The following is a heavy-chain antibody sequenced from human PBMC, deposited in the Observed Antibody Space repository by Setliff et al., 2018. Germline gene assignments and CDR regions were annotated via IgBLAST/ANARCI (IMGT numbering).Heavy chain of an antibody. J-gene: IGHJ4*02. V-gene: IGHV4-34*01. CDR1: GGSFSGYY. Sequence: PSETLSLTCAVYGGSFSGYYRSWIRQPPGKGLEWIGEINHSGSTNYNPSLKSRVTISVDTSKNQFSLKLSSVTAADTAVYYCARGPRYSGSYYVNYWGQGTLVTVSS. D-gene: IGHD1-26*01. CDR3: ARGPRYSGSYYVNY. CDR2: INHSGST.